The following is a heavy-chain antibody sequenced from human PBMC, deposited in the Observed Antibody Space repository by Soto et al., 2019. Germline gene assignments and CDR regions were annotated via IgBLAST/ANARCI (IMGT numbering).Heavy chain of an antibody. CDR3: SRLLTRRYCSGGSCYDNYYYYYMHV. CDR1: GYTFTSYD. D-gene: IGHD2-15*01. Sequence: QVQLVQSGAEVKKPGASVKVSCKASGYTFTSYDINWVRQATGQGLEWMGWMNPTSGNTGYAQKFQGRGTLSRTTSIITAYIDLSSLRSEDAAVYYCSRLLTRRYCSGGSCYDNYYYYYMHVWGKGTTVTVSS. J-gene: IGHJ6*03. CDR2: MNPTSGNT. V-gene: IGHV1-8*01.